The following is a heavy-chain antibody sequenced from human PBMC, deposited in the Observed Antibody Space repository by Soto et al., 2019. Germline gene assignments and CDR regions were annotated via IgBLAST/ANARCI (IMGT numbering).Heavy chain of an antibody. J-gene: IGHJ5*02. V-gene: IGHV3-74*01. CDR3: ARELGSVSIQPNWFDP. CDR1: GFTFSSYW. CDR2: INSDGSST. Sequence: EVQLVESGGGLVQPGGSLRLSCAASGFTFSSYWMHWVRQAPGKGLVWVSRINSDGSSTSYADSVKGRFTISRDNAKNALYLQMNSLRAEDTAVYYCARELGSVSIQPNWFDPCGQGTLVTVAS.